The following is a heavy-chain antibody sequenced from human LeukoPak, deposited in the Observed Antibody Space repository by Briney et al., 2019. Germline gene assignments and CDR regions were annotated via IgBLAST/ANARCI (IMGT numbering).Heavy chain of an antibody. V-gene: IGHV3-21*01. Sequence: GGSLRLSCAASGFTFSSYSMNWVRQAPGKGLEWVSSISSSSSYIYYADSVKGRFTISRDNAKNSLYLQMNSLRAEDTAVYYCARDFRDIVVVPAAIRSYYYGMDVWGQGTTVTVSS. CDR3: ARDFRDIVVVPAAIRSYYYGMDV. J-gene: IGHJ6*02. D-gene: IGHD2-2*02. CDR2: ISSSSSYI. CDR1: GFTFSSYS.